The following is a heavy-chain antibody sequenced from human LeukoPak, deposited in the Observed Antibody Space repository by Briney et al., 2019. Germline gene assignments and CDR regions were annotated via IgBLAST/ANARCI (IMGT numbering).Heavy chain of an antibody. V-gene: IGHV3-21*01. CDR2: ISSSSSYI. CDR3: ARGYCSSTSCLLFDY. D-gene: IGHD2-2*01. J-gene: IGHJ4*02. CDR1: GFTFSSYS. Sequence: GGSLRLSCAASGFTFSSYSMNWVRQAPGKGLECVSSISSSSSYIYYADSVKGRFTISRDNAKNSLYLQMNSLRAEDTAVYYCARGYCSSTSCLLFDYWGQGTLVTVSS.